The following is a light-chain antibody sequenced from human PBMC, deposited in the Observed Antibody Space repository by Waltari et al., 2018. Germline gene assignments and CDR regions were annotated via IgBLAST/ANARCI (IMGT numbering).Light chain of an antibody. J-gene: IGKJ3*01. Sequence: DIVMTQSPDSLAVSLGERATINCKSSQSVLYSSNNKNYLAWYQQKPGHPPKLLIYWASTRESGVPDRFSGSGSGTDFTLTISSLQAEDVAVYYCQQYYSTPFFGPGTKVDIK. V-gene: IGKV4-1*01. CDR2: WAS. CDR3: QQYYSTPF. CDR1: QSVLYSSNNKNY.